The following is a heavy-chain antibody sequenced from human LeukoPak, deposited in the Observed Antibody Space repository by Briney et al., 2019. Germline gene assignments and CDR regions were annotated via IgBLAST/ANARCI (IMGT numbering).Heavy chain of an antibody. Sequence: GRSLTLSCAASGFTFSTYATDSVRQPRGNGLEWVAIISHDGIDKYYAYSVKGRFTTSRHNTKNTIYLQMNSLRAEDTAVYFCSAANGFDFWGQGTLVTVSS. CDR2: ISHDGIDK. CDR1: GFTFSTYA. D-gene: IGHD6-25*01. J-gene: IGHJ4*02. V-gene: IGHV3-30*03. CDR3: SAANGFDF.